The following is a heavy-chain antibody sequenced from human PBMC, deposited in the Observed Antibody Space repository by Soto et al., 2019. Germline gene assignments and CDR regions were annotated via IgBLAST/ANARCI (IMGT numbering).Heavy chain of an antibody. Sequence: GGSLRLSCAASGFTFSSYAMSWVRQAPGKGLEWVSAISGSGGSTYYADSVKGRFTISRDNSKNTLYLQMNSLRVEDTAVYYFAKGRRGEVDAFDIWGQGTMVTVSS. V-gene: IGHV3-23*01. CDR2: ISGSGGST. D-gene: IGHD3-10*01. J-gene: IGHJ3*02. CDR3: AKGRRGEVDAFDI. CDR1: GFTFSSYA.